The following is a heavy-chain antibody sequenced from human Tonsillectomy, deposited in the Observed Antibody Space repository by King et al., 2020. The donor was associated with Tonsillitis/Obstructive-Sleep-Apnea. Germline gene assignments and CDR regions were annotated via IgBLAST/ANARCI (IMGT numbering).Heavy chain of an antibody. D-gene: IGHD3-22*01. CDR3: ARVKARYYDSSDAFDI. CDR1: GGSISSYY. J-gene: IGHJ3*02. V-gene: IGHV4-59*01. CDR2: IYYSGST. Sequence: QLQESGPGLVKPSETLSLTCTVSGGSISSYYWSWIRQPPGKGLEWIGYIYYSGSTNYNPSLKSRVTISVDTSKNQFSLKLSSVTAADTAVYYCARVKARYYDSSDAFDIWGQGTMVTVSS.